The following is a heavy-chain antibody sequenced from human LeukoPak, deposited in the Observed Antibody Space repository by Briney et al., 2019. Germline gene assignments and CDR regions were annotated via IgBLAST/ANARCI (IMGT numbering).Heavy chain of an antibody. V-gene: IGHV1-69*13. Sequence: SVKVSCKASGGTFSSYAISWVRQAPGQGLEWMGGIIPIFGTANYAQKFQGRVTITADESTSTAYMELSSLRSEDTAVYYCTSGTIFGVVRLQYNFDYWGQGTLVTVSS. D-gene: IGHD3-3*01. J-gene: IGHJ4*02. CDR1: GGTFSSYA. CDR3: TSGTIFGVVRLQYNFDY. CDR2: IIPIFGTA.